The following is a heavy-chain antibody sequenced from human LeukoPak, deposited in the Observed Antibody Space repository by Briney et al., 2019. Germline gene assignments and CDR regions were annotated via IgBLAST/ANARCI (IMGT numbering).Heavy chain of an antibody. CDR1: GFTFSSYA. CDR3: AKERLGAAGTMGSAAFQH. CDR2: MSGSGGST. D-gene: IGHD6-13*01. Sequence: GGSLRLSCAASGFTFSSYAMSWVRQAPGKGLEWVSVMSGSGGSTYYADSVKGRFTISRDNSKNTLYLQMNSLRAEDTAVYYCAKERLGAAGTMGSAAFQHWGQGTLVTVSS. V-gene: IGHV3-23*01. J-gene: IGHJ1*01.